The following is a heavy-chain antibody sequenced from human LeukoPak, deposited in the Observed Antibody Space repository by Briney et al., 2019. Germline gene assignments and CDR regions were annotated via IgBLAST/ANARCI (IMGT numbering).Heavy chain of an antibody. V-gene: IGHV3-43*02. Sequence: GGSLRLSCAASGFTFDDYAMHWVRRAPGKGLEWVSLISGDGGSTYYADSVKGRFTISRDNSKNSLYLQMNSLRTEDAALYYCAKTPGRYYYDSSGNFDYWGQGTLVTVSS. CDR1: GFTFDDYA. CDR2: ISGDGGST. D-gene: IGHD3-22*01. CDR3: AKTPGRYYYDSSGNFDY. J-gene: IGHJ4*02.